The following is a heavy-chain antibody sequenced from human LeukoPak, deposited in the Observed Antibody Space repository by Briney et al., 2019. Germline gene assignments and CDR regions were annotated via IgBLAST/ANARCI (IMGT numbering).Heavy chain of an antibody. CDR1: GGTFSSYA. Sequence: SVKVSCKASGGTFSSYAISWVRQAPGQGLEWMGRIIPILGIANYAQKFQGRVTITADKSTSTAYMELSSLRSEDTAVYYCASRYSSSWYNAFDIWGQGAMVTVSS. J-gene: IGHJ3*02. V-gene: IGHV1-69*04. CDR3: ASRYSSSWYNAFDI. D-gene: IGHD6-13*01. CDR2: IIPILGIA.